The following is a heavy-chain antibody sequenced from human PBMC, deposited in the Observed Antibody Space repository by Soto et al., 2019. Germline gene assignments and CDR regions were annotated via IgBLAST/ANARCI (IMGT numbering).Heavy chain of an antibody. Sequence: QVQLVQSGAEVKKPGSSVKVSCKASGGTFSSYAISWVRQAPGQGLEWMGGIIPSFGTANYAQKFQGRVTITADESSSTAYMELGSRRSEDTAVYYCAAGYSRKYNGFDPWGQGTLVTVSS. CDR2: IIPSFGTA. CDR1: GGTFSSYA. J-gene: IGHJ5*02. CDR3: AAGYSRKYNGFDP. V-gene: IGHV1-69*01. D-gene: IGHD6-13*01.